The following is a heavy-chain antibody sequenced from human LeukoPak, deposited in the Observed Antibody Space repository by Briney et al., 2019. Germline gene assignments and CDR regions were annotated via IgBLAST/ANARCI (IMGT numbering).Heavy chain of an antibody. Sequence: SETLSLTCTVSGGSISSYYWGWIRQPPGKGLEWIGSIYRSGTTYYNPSLKSRVTISVDTSNNQFSLKTSSVTAADTAVYYCARSLTTYYYDTSGPGDAFDIWGQGTMVTVSS. CDR3: ARSLTTYYYDTSGPGDAFDI. V-gene: IGHV4-38-2*02. D-gene: IGHD3-22*01. J-gene: IGHJ3*02. CDR1: GGSISSYY. CDR2: IYRSGTT.